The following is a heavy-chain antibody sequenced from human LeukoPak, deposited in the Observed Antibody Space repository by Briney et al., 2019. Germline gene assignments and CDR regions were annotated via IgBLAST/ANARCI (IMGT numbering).Heavy chain of an antibody. CDR1: GFTFNSYG. CDR2: IWFDGSNK. D-gene: IGHD5-18*01. CDR3: ARDTRYRPHDY. J-gene: IGHJ4*02. V-gene: IGHV3-33*01. Sequence: GGSLRLSCAASGFTFNSYGVHWVRQAPGKGLEWVAVIWFDGSNKYYADSVKGRFTISRDNSENTLYLQMNSLRAEDTAVYYCARDTRYRPHDYWGQGTLVTVSS.